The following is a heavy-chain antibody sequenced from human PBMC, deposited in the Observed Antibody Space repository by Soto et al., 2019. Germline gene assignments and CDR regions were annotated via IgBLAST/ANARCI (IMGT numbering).Heavy chain of an antibody. CDR3: ARQYSSSWYENWFDP. D-gene: IGHD6-13*01. Sequence: PSETLSLTCTVSGGSISSSSYYWGWIRQPPGKGLEWIGSIYYSGSTYYNPSLKSRVTISVDTSKNQFSLKLSSVTAADTAVYYCARQYSSSWYENWFDPWGQGTLVTVSS. V-gene: IGHV4-39*01. J-gene: IGHJ5*02. CDR2: IYYSGST. CDR1: GGSISSSSYY.